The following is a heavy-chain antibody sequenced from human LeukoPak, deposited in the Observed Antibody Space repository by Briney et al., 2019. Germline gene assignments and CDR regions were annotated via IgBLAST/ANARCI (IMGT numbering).Heavy chain of an antibody. CDR2: TSIDGTTT. CDR3: ARGLAGAYRIMDV. J-gene: IGHJ6*02. Sequence: GGSLRLSCVASGFTFNTYWIHWVRQGPGKGLVWVSLTSIDGTTTTYADSVNGRFTVSRDNAKNTLYLQMNSLRAEDAAVYYCARGLAGAYRIMDVWGQGTTVTVS. D-gene: IGHD6-19*01. V-gene: IGHV3-74*01. CDR1: GFTFNTYW.